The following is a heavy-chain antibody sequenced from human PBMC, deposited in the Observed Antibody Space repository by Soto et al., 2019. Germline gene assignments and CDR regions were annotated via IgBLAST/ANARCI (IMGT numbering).Heavy chain of an antibody. V-gene: IGHV3-23*01. Sequence: SVSLSHAATGITFRICDKMCVRRSQGKGRGWVSAISGSGGSTYYADSVKGRFTISRDNSKNTLYLQMNSLRAEDTAVYYCATSRDGYTHLYGILYYFDYWGQGHLV. CDR1: GITFRICD. D-gene: IGHD5-18*01. CDR3: ATSRDGYTHLYGILYYFDY. J-gene: IGHJ4*02. CDR2: ISGSGGST.